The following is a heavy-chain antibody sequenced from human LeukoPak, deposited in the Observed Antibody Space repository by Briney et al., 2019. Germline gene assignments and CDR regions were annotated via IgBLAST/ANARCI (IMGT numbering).Heavy chain of an antibody. CDR1: GGSFSGYY. Sequence: SETLSLTCAVYGGSFSGYYWSWIRQPPGKGLEWIGEINHSGSTNYNPSLKSRVTISVDTSKNQFSLKLSSVTAADTAVYYCARHERGYDFWSGYPTLFDCWGQGTLVTVSS. CDR3: ARHERGYDFWSGYPTLFDC. V-gene: IGHV4-34*01. CDR2: INHSGST. D-gene: IGHD3-3*01. J-gene: IGHJ4*02.